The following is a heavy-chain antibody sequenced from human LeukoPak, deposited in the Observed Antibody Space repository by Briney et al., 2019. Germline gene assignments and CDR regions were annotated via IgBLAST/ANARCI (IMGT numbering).Heavy chain of an antibody. D-gene: IGHD1-1*01. CDR3: THDNDRWSYLDF. CDR2: IKSKADGGAV. CDR1: GFTSSNAW. Sequence: GGSLRLSCAVSGFTSSNAWMSWVRQAPGKGLEWVGRIKSKADGGAVEYAAPVKGRFTISRDDSTNTLFLQMNSLKTEDTAVYYCTHDNDRWSYLDFWGQGTLVTVSS. J-gene: IGHJ4*02. V-gene: IGHV3-15*01.